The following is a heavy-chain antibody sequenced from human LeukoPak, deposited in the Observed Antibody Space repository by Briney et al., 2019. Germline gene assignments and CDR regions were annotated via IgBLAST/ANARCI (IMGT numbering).Heavy chain of an antibody. CDR2: IYYSGST. CDR1: GGSISSGSYY. D-gene: IGHD2-21*02. V-gene: IGHV4-61*01. Sequence: SETLSLTCTVSGGSISSGSYYWSWIRQPPGKGLEWIGYIYYSGSTNYNPSLKSRVTISVDTSKNQFSLKLSSVTAADTAVYYCARVRGGDPYYFDYWGQGTLVTVSS. CDR3: ARVRGGDPYYFDY. J-gene: IGHJ4*02.